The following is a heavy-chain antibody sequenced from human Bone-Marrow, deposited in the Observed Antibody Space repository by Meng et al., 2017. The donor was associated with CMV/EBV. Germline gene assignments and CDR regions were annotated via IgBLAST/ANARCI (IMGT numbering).Heavy chain of an antibody. Sequence: GGSLRLSCAASGFTFSYSSMNWVRQAPGKGLEWVSSISSSSGYIYYADSVRGRFTISRDNAKNSLYLQMNSLRAEDTAVYYCARDSYNWNYGGIRALYYFDYWGQGTRVTVSS. CDR1: GFTFSYSS. CDR2: ISSSSGYI. V-gene: IGHV3-21*01. CDR3: ARDSYNWNYGGIRALYYFDY. D-gene: IGHD1-7*01. J-gene: IGHJ4*02.